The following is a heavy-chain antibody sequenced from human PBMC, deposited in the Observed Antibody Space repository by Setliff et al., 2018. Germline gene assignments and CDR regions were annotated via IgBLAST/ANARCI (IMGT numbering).Heavy chain of an antibody. J-gene: IGHJ6*03. Sequence: GASVKVSCKASGYTFTTYAMGWMRQAPGQRLEWMGWINTNTGNPSYAQGFTGRFVFSLDTSVSTAYLQISSLKPEDSAVYYCARASRFGTTVWKGDYYMDVWGEGTRSPSP. CDR3: ARASRFGTTVWKGDYYMDV. D-gene: IGHD4-4*01. CDR1: GYTFTTYA. CDR2: INTNTGNP. V-gene: IGHV7-4-1*02.